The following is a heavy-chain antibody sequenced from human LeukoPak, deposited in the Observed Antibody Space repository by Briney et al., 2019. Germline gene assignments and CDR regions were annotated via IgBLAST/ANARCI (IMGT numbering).Heavy chain of an antibody. CDR1: GYSISSGYY. CDR2: IYHSGST. J-gene: IGHJ4*02. V-gene: IGHV4-38-2*02. CDR3: ARGGFYSGSYVGY. Sequence: PSETLSLTCTVSGYSISSGYYWGWIRQPPGKGLEWIGNIYHSGSTYYNPSLKSRVTISVDTSKNQFSLKLSSVTAADTAVYYCARGGFYSGSYVGYWGQGTLVTVSS. D-gene: IGHD1-26*01.